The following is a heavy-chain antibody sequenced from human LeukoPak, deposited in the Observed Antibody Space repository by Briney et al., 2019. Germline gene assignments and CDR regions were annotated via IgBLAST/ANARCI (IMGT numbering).Heavy chain of an antibody. V-gene: IGHV1-8*01. CDR2: MNPNSGNT. CDR3: AVTGYSSSWYGSYYYYGMDV. J-gene: IGHJ6*02. D-gene: IGHD6-13*01. CDR1: GYTFTSYD. Sequence: ASVKVSCKASGYTFTSYDINWVRQATGQGLEWMGWMNPNSGNTGYAQKFQGRVTKTRNTSISTAYMELSSLRSGDTAVYYCAVTGYSSSWYGSYYYYGMDVWGQGTTVTVSS.